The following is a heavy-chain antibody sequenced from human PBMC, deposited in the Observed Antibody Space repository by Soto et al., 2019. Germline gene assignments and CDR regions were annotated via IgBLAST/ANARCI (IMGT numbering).Heavy chain of an antibody. CDR3: ARERGRFQNPTDAFDI. CDR2: IGGTGGFVT. J-gene: IGHJ3*02. CDR1: GVSGFTFSKYA. V-gene: IGHV3-23*01. Sequence: GGSLRLSCAASGVSGFTFSKYAMSWVRQAPGKGLEWVSTIGGTGGFVTYYADSVKGRFTISRDNSKNTLYLQMNSLRAEDTAVYYCARERGRFQNPTDAFDIWGQGTMVTVSS. D-gene: IGHD1-26*01.